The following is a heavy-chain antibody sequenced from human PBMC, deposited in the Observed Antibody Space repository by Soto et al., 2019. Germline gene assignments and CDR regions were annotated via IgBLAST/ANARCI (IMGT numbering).Heavy chain of an antibody. Sequence: SETLSLTCTVSGGSISTFYWSWIRQPPGKGLEWIGYVSDSGTTNYSPSLESRISISVDTSKSQFSLRVTSVSAADTAVYYCARLAAPPYEFMDVWGQGTTVTVSS. D-gene: IGHD3-3*01. J-gene: IGHJ6*02. V-gene: IGHV4-59*08. CDR3: ARLAAPPYEFMDV. CDR1: GGSISTFY. CDR2: VSDSGTT.